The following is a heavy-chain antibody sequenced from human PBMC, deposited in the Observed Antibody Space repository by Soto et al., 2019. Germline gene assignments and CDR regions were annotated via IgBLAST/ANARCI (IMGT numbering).Heavy chain of an antibody. CDR2: EYRNGTT. CDR1: GGSLSGSY. Sequence: SETLSLTVTASGGSLSGSYWNCRRQPAGKGLEWIGREYRNGTTTNNPSLKRRVTIAVDTSKNHCSMKLPPFTSTDTTACPSAKDASGGYNWFDPWGQGSLVTVSS. D-gene: IGHD3-10*01. CDR3: AKDASGGYNWFDP. V-gene: IGHV4-4*07. J-gene: IGHJ5*02.